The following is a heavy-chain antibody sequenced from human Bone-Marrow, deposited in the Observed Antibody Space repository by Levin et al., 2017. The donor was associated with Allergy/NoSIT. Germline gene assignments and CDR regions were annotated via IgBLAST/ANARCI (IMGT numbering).Heavy chain of an antibody. CDR2: IYYSGST. J-gene: IGHJ6*03. V-gene: IGHV4-59*01. CDR1: GGSISSYY. Sequence: GSLRLSCTVSGGSISSYYWSWIRQPPGKGLEWIGYIYYSGSTNYNPSLKSRVTISVDTSKNQFSLKLSSVTAADTAVYYCARGPDEYSGYPRSEGDYDYYMDGWGKGTTVTVSS. CDR3: ARGPDEYSGYPRSEGDYDYYMDG. D-gene: IGHD5-12*01.